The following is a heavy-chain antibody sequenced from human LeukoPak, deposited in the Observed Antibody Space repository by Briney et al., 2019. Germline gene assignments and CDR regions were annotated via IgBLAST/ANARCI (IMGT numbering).Heavy chain of an antibody. CDR2: IYHSGST. CDR1: GGSISSGGYS. J-gene: IGHJ5*02. Sequence: SQTLSLTCAVSGGSISSGGYSWSWVRQPPGKGLEWTGYIYHSGSTYYNPSLKSRVTISVDRSKNQFSLKLSSVTAADTAVYYCARWFGDPWGQGTLVTVSS. D-gene: IGHD3-10*01. V-gene: IGHV4-30-2*01. CDR3: ARWFGDP.